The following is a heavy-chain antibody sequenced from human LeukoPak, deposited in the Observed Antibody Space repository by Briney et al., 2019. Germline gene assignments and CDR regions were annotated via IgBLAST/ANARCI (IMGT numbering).Heavy chain of an antibody. CDR1: GGSISSYY. J-gene: IGHJ3*02. Sequence: SETLSLTCTGSGGSISSYYWSWIRQPPGKGLEWIGYIYYSGSTNYNPSLKSRVTISVDTSKNQFSLKLSSVTAADTAVYYCARFTSYGYLADAFDIWGQGTMVTVSS. CDR3: ARFTSYGYLADAFDI. V-gene: IGHV4-59*01. D-gene: IGHD5-18*01. CDR2: IYYSGST.